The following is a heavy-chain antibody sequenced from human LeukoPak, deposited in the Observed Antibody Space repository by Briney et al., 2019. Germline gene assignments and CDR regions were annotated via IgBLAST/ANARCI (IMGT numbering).Heavy chain of an antibody. CDR2: IYHSGST. CDR1: GGSISSSNW. D-gene: IGHD4-17*01. CDR3: ARVRYDYGDYVTSVVHYWYFDL. V-gene: IGHV4-4*02. J-gene: IGHJ2*01. Sequence: SETLSLTCAVSGGSISSSNWWSWVRQPPGKGLEWIGEIYHSGSTNYNPSLKSRVTISVDKSKNQFSLKLSSVTAADTAVYYCARVRYDYGDYVTSVVHYWYFDLWGRGTLVTVSS.